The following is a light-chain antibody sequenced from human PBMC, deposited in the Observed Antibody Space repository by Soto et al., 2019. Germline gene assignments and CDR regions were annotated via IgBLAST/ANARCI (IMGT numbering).Light chain of an antibody. J-gene: IGKJ3*01. Sequence: EIVLTQSPGTLSLSPGERVTLSCRASQSVSSNLAWYQQKVGQAPRLHIYGASTRATGIPARFSGSGSGTEFTLTISSLQPEDFATYYCQQLNSYPLTFGPGTKVDIK. V-gene: IGKV3-15*01. CDR1: QSVSSN. CDR2: GAS. CDR3: QQLNSYPLT.